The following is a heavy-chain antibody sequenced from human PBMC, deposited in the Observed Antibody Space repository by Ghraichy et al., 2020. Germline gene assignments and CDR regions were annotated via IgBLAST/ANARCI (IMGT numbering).Heavy chain of an antibody. CDR2: LYYSGST. V-gene: IGHV4-59*01. J-gene: IGHJ4*02. CDR1: GGSISNYY. CDR3: AGSHDYSNYFFDY. Sequence: SETLSLTCTVSGGSISNYYWSWIRQPPGKGLEWIGYLYYSGSTNYNPSLKSRVTISVDTSKNQFSLKLSSVTAADAAVYYCAGSHDYSNYFFDYWGQGILVSVSS. D-gene: IGHD4-11*01.